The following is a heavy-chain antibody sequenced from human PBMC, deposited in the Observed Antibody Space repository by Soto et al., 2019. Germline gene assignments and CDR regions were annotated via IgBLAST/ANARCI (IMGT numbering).Heavy chain of an antibody. J-gene: IGHJ6*04. Sequence: PSETLSLTCAVSGDSISSSNWWTWVRQPPGKGLEWMGDIDQTGITNSNPSLKSRVTMSIDKSKNQFALKLTSVTAADTAVYYCASYSAKGLYYYFALHVWGKGTTLTVYS. CDR1: GDSISSSNW. CDR2: IDQTGIT. D-gene: IGHD6-13*01. V-gene: IGHV4-4*02. CDR3: ASYSAKGLYYYFALHV.